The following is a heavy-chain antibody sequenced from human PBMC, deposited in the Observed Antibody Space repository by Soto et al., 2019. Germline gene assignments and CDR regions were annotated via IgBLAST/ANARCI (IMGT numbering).Heavy chain of an antibody. CDR2: IWFDGSRK. V-gene: IGHV3-33*01. CDR1: GFTFTNYG. CDR3: ARDIGVTDYRLDY. D-gene: IGHD2-21*02. J-gene: IGHJ4*02. Sequence: QVQLVESGGGVVQPGRSLRLSCAASGFTFTNYGFHWVRQAPGKGLAWVAVIWFDGSRKYYVDSVKGRFTISRDSSKNTLYLQMDSLRADDTAVYYCARDIGVTDYRLDYWGQGTLVIVSS.